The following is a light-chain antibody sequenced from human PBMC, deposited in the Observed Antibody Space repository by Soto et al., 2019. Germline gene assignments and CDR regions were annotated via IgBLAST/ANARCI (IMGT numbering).Light chain of an antibody. CDR3: QQYDTSPRT. CDR1: QSIGSNY. CDR2: RAS. Sequence: EIVLTQSPGTLSLSPGERGTLSCRASQSIGSNYLAWYQQKPGQAPRLLIYRASIRAPGIPDRFSGSGSGTDFTLPISRLEPEDFAMYYCQQYDTSPRTFGQGTKVDFK. V-gene: IGKV3-20*01. J-gene: IGKJ1*01.